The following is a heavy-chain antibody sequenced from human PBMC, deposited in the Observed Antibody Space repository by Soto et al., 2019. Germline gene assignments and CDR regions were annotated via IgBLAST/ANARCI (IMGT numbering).Heavy chain of an antibody. CDR3: AKEYNKLRFLEWLPDYYYYGMDV. V-gene: IGHV3-30*18. J-gene: IGHJ6*02. D-gene: IGHD3-3*01. CDR1: GFTFSSYG. Sequence: GSLRLSCAASGFTFSSYGMHWVRQAPGKGLEWVAVISYDGSNKYYADSVKGRFTISRDNSKNTLYLQMNSLRAEDTAVYYCAKEYNKLRFLEWLPDYYYYGMDVWGQGTTVTVSS. CDR2: ISYDGSNK.